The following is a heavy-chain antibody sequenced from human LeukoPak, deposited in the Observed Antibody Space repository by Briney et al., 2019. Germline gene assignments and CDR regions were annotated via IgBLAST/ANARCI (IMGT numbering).Heavy chain of an antibody. D-gene: IGHD3-10*01. J-gene: IGHJ4*02. CDR3: AKVDGSGSSGSLLLDY. CDR1: GFTFSSYG. V-gene: IGHV3-23*01. Sequence: GGSLRLSCAASGFTFSSYGMHWVRQAPGKGLEWVSGISASGGTTYYADSVKGRFSISRDNSNSTLYLHVSSLRDEDTAIYYCAKVDGSGSSGSLLLDYWGQGTLVTVSS. CDR2: ISASGGTT.